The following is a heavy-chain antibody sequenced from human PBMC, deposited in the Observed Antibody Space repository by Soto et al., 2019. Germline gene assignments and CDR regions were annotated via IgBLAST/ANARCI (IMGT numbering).Heavy chain of an antibody. CDR1: GFTFSDYA. CDR2: VSHDGRNT. J-gene: IGHJ4*02. Sequence: VQLVESGGGVVQPGRSLRLSCAASGFTFSDYAMHWVRQAPGKGLEWVAVVSHDGRNTHYADSVKGRFTISRDSSKNPVSRKMTSLRLEATAAYYCARGGRQWLVTSDFNYWGQGALVTVSS. V-gene: IGHV3-30*03. D-gene: IGHD6-19*01. CDR3: ARGGRQWLVTSDFNY.